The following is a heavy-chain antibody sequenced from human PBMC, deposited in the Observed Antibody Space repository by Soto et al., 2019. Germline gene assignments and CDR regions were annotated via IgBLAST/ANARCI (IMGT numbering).Heavy chain of an antibody. D-gene: IGHD6-13*01. Sequence: QVQLQESGPGLVKPSQTLSLTCTVSGGSISSGGYYWSWIRQHPGKGLEWIGYIYYSGSTYYNPSLKSRVTISVDTSKNQFSLKLSSVTAADTAVYYCARDNPDIAAAGAFDYWGQGTLVTVSS. V-gene: IGHV4-31*03. J-gene: IGHJ4*02. CDR2: IYYSGST. CDR1: GGSISSGGYY. CDR3: ARDNPDIAAAGAFDY.